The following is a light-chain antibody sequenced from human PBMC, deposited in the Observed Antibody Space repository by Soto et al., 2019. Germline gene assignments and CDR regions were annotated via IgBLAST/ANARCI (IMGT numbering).Light chain of an antibody. CDR2: DAS. J-gene: IGKJ4*01. Sequence: DIEMTQSPSSLSASVGDRVTIACQASQDISTYLHWYQHKPGKAPKVLIYDASTLETGVPSRFNGSGSGTDFTFTISSLQPEDIATYYCQQYDNLPLTFGGGTKVEIK. CDR1: QDISTY. CDR3: QQYDNLPLT. V-gene: IGKV1-33*01.